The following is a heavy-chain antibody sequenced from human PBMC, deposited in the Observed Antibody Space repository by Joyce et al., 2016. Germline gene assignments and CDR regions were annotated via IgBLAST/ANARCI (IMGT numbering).Heavy chain of an antibody. CDR2: ICPVDSDT. CDR1: GYSFTNYW. Sequence: EVQLVQSGAEVKKPGESLKISCKASGYSFTNYWIGWVRQMPGKGLEWMVIICPVDSDTRYSPSFQGQVTISADKSISTAYLQWSSLKASDTAMYYCARNYYGSGSYYRAFDYWGQGTLVTVSS. J-gene: IGHJ4*02. D-gene: IGHD3-10*01. CDR3: ARNYYGSGSYYRAFDY. V-gene: IGHV5-51*01.